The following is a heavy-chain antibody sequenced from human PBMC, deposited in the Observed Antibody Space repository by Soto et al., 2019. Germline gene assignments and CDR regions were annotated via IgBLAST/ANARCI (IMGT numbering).Heavy chain of an antibody. Sequence: QVQLVESGGTLVKPGGSLRLSCAASGFTFSDYYMPWIRQAPGKGLEWVSYICHDGSAINYADSVKGRFTISRDNAKTTQYLQLNRLSVGATAVDYCSRAAKGGNSWCVACWDYWGQGTLVTVSS. J-gene: IGHJ4*02. CDR1: GFTFSDYY. D-gene: IGHD2-15*01. CDR3: SRAAKGGNSWCVACWDY. V-gene: IGHV3-11*01. CDR2: ICHDGSAI.